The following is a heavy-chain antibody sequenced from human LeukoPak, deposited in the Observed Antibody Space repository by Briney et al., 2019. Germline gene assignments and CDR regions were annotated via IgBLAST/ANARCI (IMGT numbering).Heavy chain of an antibody. J-gene: IGHJ2*01. D-gene: IGHD2-15*01. V-gene: IGHV1-8*01. CDR1: GYTFTSYD. Sequence: ASVKVSCKASGYTFTSYDINWVRQATGQGLEWMGWMNPNSGNTGYAQKFQGRVTMTRNTSISTAYMELSSLRSEDTAVYYCALLHAVSFGYSDLGGGGPRVTVS. CDR3: ALLHAVSFGYSDL. CDR2: MNPNSGNT.